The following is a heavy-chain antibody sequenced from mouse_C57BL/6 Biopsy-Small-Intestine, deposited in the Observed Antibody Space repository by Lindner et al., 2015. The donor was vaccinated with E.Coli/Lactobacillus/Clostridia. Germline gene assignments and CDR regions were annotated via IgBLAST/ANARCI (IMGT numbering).Heavy chain of an antibody. CDR2: ILPGSDT. J-gene: IGHJ2*01. CDR1: GYTFTGYW. CDR3: ARPYYYGSSYFDY. Sequence: VQLQESGAEVMEPGASVKLSCKATGYTFTGYWIEWVKQRPGHGLEWIGEILPGSDTNYNEKFKGKATFTADTSSNTAHLQLSSLTTEDSAIYYCARPYYYGSSYFDYWGQGTTLTVSS. V-gene: IGHV1-9*01. D-gene: IGHD1-1*01.